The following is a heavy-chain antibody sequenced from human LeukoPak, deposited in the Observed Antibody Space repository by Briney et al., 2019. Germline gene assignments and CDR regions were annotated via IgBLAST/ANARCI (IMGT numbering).Heavy chain of an antibody. Sequence: ASVKVSCKASGYTFTGYYMHWVRQAPGQGLEWMGWMNPNSGNTGYAQKFQGRVTITRNTSISTAYMELSSLRSEDTAVYYCARGNSNSQYYYYYMDVWGKGTTVTVSS. CDR3: ARGNSNSQYYYYYMDV. J-gene: IGHJ6*03. CDR1: GYTFTGYY. D-gene: IGHD4-11*01. CDR2: MNPNSGNT. V-gene: IGHV1-8*03.